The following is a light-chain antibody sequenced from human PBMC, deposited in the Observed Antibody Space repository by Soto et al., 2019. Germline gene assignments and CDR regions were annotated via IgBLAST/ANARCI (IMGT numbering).Light chain of an antibody. J-gene: IGLJ2*01. Sequence: SYELTQPPSVSVSPGQTASITCSGDKLGEKFACWYQQKPGQSPVLVIYQHTKRPSGIPERFSGSNSGNTATLTISGTQAMDEADYYCQVWDNSAVVFGGGTKVTVL. CDR3: QVWDNSAVV. CDR2: QHT. CDR1: KLGEKF. V-gene: IGLV3-1*01.